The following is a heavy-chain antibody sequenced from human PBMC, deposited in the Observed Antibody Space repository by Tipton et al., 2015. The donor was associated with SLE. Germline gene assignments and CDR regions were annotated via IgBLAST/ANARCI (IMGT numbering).Heavy chain of an antibody. CDR2: INPYSGNR. CDR1: GYTFTSYG. CDR3: ARDNNGPLVLDY. J-gene: IGHJ4*02. V-gene: IGHV1-18*01. D-gene: IGHD2-8*01. Sequence: QSGAEVKKPGASVKVSCEASGYTFTSYGISWVRQAPGQGFEWMGWINPYSGNRNYAQKVLGRLTLTTDTSTNTAYMELRSLRSDDTAVYYCARDNNGPLVLDYWGQGTLVTVSS.